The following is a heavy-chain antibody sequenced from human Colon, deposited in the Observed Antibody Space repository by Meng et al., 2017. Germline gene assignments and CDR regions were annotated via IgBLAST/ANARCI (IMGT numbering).Heavy chain of an antibody. CDR1: GGPFTSGNF. J-gene: IGHJ4*02. D-gene: IGHD1-14*01. CDR3: CGGIAGTGRPLYFDY. V-gene: IGHV4-4*02. Sequence: QRRPEVCGPGLVQPVGSLSLTCTVAGGPFTSGNFWGWVRQTPGKGLEWIGEIYDYGRTNYNPSLMSRVTISIDKSKSQFSLDLSSVIAADTAVYYCCGGIAGTGRPLYFDYWGQGTLVTVSS. CDR2: IYDYGRT.